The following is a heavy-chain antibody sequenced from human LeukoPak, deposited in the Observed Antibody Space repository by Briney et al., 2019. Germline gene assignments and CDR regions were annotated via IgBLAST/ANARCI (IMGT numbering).Heavy chain of an antibody. CDR1: GYTFTNYD. D-gene: IGHD1-26*01. CDR2: MNPKSCNT. J-gene: IGHJ4*02. CDR3: ARSKVGSTTLPIDY. V-gene: IGHV1-8*01. Sequence: GASVKVSCKASGYTFTNYDINWVRQAPAQGLEGMGWMNPKSCNTGYAQKFQGRVTMTRNTSIATAYMELSSLRSEDTAVYYCARSKVGSTTLPIDYWGPGTLVIVSS.